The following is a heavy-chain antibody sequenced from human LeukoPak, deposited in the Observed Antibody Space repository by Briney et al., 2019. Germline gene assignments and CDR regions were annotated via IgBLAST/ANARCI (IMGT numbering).Heavy chain of an antibody. CDR2: IYTSGST. V-gene: IGHV4-61*02. CDR3: ATMTTVTTVPHPFDY. D-gene: IGHD4-17*01. CDR1: GGSISSGSYY. Sequence: PSQTLSLTCTVSGGSISSGSYYWSWIRQPAGKGLEWIGRIYTSGSTNYNPSLKSRVTISVDRSKNQFSLKLSSVTAADTAVYYCATMTTVTTVPHPFDYWGQGTLVTVSS. J-gene: IGHJ4*02.